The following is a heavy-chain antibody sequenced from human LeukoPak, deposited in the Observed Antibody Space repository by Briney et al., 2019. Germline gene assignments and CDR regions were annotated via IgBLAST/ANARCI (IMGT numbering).Heavy chain of an antibody. CDR3: AREIPSGYYYPYYFDY. CDR1: GYTFTSYG. J-gene: IGHJ4*02. V-gene: IGHV1-18*01. Sequence: ASVKVSCKASGYTFTSYGISWVRQAPGQGLEWMGWISAYNGNTNYAQKLQGIVTMTTDTSTSTAYMELRSLRSDDTAVYYCAREIPSGYYYPYYFDYWGQGTLVTVSS. D-gene: IGHD3-22*01. CDR2: ISAYNGNT.